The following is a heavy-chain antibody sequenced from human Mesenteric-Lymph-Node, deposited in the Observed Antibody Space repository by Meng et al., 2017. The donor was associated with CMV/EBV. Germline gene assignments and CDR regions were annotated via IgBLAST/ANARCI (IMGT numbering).Heavy chain of an antibody. Sequence: GGSLRLSCAASGFTFSSYSMNWVRQAPGKGLEWVSSISSSSSYIYYADSVKGRFTISRDNAKNSLYLQMNSLRAEDTAVYYCARDRDGFVVVPAATFDPWGQGTLVTVSS. D-gene: IGHD2-2*01. V-gene: IGHV3-21*01. CDR1: GFTFSSYS. J-gene: IGHJ5*02. CDR3: ARDRDGFVVVPAATFDP. CDR2: ISSSSSYI.